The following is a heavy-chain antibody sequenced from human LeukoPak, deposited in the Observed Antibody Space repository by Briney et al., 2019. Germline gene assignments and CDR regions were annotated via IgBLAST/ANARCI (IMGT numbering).Heavy chain of an antibody. D-gene: IGHD6-19*01. V-gene: IGHV3-9*01. J-gene: IGHJ5*02. CDR1: GFTFDDYA. CDR3: AKSAQWLVPWFDP. CDR2: ISWNSGSI. Sequence: PGGSLRLSCAASGFTFDDYAMHWVRQAPGKGLEWVSGISWNSGSIGYADSVKGRFTISRDNAKNSLYLQMNGLRAEDTALYYCAKSAQWLVPWFDPWGQGTLVTVSS.